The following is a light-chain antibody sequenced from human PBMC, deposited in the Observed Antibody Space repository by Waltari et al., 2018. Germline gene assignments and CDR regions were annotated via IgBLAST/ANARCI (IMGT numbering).Light chain of an antibody. CDR2: GAS. Sequence: EVLMTQSPPTLSVSLGEGATLSCRASQSISRNLAWYQQRHCQAPRRLIYGASTRAPGIPARYSGSGSATEFTLTISSLQSEDFAVYYCQQYNNWRTFGRGTKLEI. J-gene: IGKJ2*01. V-gene: IGKV3-15*01. CDR3: QQYNNWRT. CDR1: QSISRN.